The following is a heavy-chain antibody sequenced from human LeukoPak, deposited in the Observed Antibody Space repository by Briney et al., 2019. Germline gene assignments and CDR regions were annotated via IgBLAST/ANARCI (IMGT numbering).Heavy chain of an antibody. V-gene: IGHV4-38-2*02. D-gene: IGHD5-18*01. Sequence: SETLSLTCTVSSYSISSGYYWGWIRQPPGKGLEWIGSISRSGSTFYNPSLESRVTISVDTSKNQFSLKLSSVTPADTAVYYCARDLSNSYGRIDYWGLGTLVTVSS. J-gene: IGHJ4*02. CDR2: ISRSGST. CDR1: SYSISSGYY. CDR3: ARDLSNSYGRIDY.